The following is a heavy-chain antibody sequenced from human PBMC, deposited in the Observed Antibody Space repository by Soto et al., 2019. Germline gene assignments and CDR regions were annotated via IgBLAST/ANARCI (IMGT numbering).Heavy chain of an antibody. Sequence: SETLSLTCTVSGGSISSYYWSWIRQPPGKGLEWIGYIYYSGSTNYNPSLKSRVTISVDTSKNQFSLKLSSVTAADTAVYYCARPHGGSSAGDNWFYTFAQRTPVTVSS. J-gene: IGHJ5*02. CDR1: GGSISSYY. CDR3: ARPHGGSSAGDNWFYT. D-gene: IGHD6-25*01. CDR2: IYYSGST. V-gene: IGHV4-59*01.